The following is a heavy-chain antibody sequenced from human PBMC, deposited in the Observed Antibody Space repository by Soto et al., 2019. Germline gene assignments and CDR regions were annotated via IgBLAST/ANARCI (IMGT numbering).Heavy chain of an antibody. CDR3: ARAPYSSSSFFFDY. CDR1: GYSFTAYF. CDR2: VHPSGGNT. J-gene: IGHJ4*02. V-gene: IGHV1-46*01. D-gene: IGHD6-6*01. Sequence: ASVKVSCKGSGYSFTAYFMHWVLQAPGQGLEWMGIVHPSGGNTNYAQKFQGRVTMTWDTSTTTVYMELSSLRSDDTAVYYCARAPYSSSSFFFDYWGQGTPVTVSS.